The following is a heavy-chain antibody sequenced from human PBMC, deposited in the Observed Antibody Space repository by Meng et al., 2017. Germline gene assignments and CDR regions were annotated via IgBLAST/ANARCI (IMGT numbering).Heavy chain of an antibody. D-gene: IGHD3-10*01. J-gene: IGHJ4*02. Sequence: ASVKVSCKASGYTFTSYGISWVRQAPGQGLEWMGWISAYNGNTNYAQKLQGRVTMTTDTSTSTAHMELRSLRSDDTAVYYCARGWKQWFGYRSVDYWGQGTLVTVSS. CDR1: GYTFTSYG. V-gene: IGHV1-18*01. CDR2: ISAYNGNT. CDR3: ARGWKQWFGYRSVDY.